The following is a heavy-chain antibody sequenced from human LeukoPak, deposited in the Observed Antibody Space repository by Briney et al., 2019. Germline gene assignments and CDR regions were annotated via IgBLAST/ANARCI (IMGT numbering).Heavy chain of an antibody. D-gene: IGHD2-2*01. Sequence: PSETLSLTCTVSGGSISSSSYSWGWIRQPPGKGLEWIGSIFYSGSTYNNPSLKSRVTISVDTSKNQFSLRLSSVTAADTAVYYCARVRVVPAASGFWGQGTMVTVSS. CDR2: IFYSGST. V-gene: IGHV4-39*07. CDR1: GGSISSSSYS. CDR3: ARVRVVPAASGF. J-gene: IGHJ3*01.